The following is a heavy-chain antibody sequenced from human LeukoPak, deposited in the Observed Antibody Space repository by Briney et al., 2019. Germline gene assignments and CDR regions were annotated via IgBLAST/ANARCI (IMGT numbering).Heavy chain of an antibody. CDR2: INHSGGT. CDR1: GGSISSTRYY. J-gene: IGHJ3*02. V-gene: IGHV4-39*02. D-gene: IGHD4-17*01. Sequence: SETLSLTCTVSGGSISSTRYYWGWIRQPPGKGLEWIGEINHSGGTNYNPSLKSRVTISLDTSKNHFSLKLTSVTAADTAVYYCASDDYGDLVNAFDIWGQGTMVTVSS. CDR3: ASDDYGDLVNAFDI.